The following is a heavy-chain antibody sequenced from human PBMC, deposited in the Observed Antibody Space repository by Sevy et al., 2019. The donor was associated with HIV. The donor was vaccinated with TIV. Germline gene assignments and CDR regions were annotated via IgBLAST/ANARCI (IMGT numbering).Heavy chain of an antibody. CDR1: GFTFSSYS. J-gene: IGHJ6*02. V-gene: IGHV3-21*01. CDR2: ISSSSSYI. Sequence: GGCLRLSCAASGFTFSSYSMNWVRQAPGKGLEWVSSISSSSSYIYYADSVKDRFTISRDNAKNSLYLQMNSLRAEDTAVYYCARDIVVVPAARALYGMDVWGQGTTVTVSS. CDR3: ARDIVVVPAARALYGMDV. D-gene: IGHD2-2*01.